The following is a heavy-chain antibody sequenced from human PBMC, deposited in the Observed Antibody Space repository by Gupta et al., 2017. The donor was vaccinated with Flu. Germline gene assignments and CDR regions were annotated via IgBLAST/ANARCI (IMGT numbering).Heavy chain of an antibody. V-gene: IGHV4-61*02. J-gene: IGHJ3*01. D-gene: IGHD5-12*01. CDR3: ARRGYGDAFDG. Sequence: QVQLQESGPGLVKPSQTLSLTCIVSGASISSGRYYWGWIRQPAGRRMEWIGYIYDSGTTNYNPSLKGRVTMSVDSSRNQFSVKLSSVTAADTAVYYCARRGYGDAFDGWGQGTMVTVSS. CDR2: IYDSGTT. CDR1: GASISSGRYY.